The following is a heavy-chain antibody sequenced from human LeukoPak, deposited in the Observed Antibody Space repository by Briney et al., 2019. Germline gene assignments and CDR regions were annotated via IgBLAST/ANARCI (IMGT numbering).Heavy chain of an antibody. CDR2: IYYSGSTST. J-gene: IGHJ5*02. V-gene: IGHV4-39*01. Sequence: SETLSLTCTVSGGSISSSSYYWGWIRQPPGKGLEWIGSIYYSGSTSTYYNPSLKSRVTISVDTSKNQFSLKLSSVTAADTAVYYCARPVAGGPWVRYNWFDPWGQGTLVTVSS. CDR3: ARPVAGGPWVRYNWFDP. D-gene: IGHD6-19*01. CDR1: GGSISSSSYY.